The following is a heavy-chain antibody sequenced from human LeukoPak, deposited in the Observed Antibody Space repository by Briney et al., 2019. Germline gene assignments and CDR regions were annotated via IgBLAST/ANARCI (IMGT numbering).Heavy chain of an antibody. CDR1: GFTFSSYG. J-gene: IGHJ6*02. V-gene: IGHV3-30*03. CDR2: ISYDGSNK. Sequence: GGSLRLSCAASGFTFSSYGMHWVRQAPGKGLEWVAVISYDGSNKYYADSVKGRFTISRDNSKNTLYLQMNSLRAEDTAVYYCASSTGIAVAGTYYYYYGMDVWGQGTTVTVSS. D-gene: IGHD6-19*01. CDR3: ASSTGIAVAGTYYYYYGMDV.